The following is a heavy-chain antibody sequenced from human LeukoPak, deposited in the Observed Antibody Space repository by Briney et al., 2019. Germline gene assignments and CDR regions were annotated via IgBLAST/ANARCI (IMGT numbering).Heavy chain of an antibody. CDR3: ARDPSYSGSYDYMDV. V-gene: IGHV3-53*01. J-gene: IGHJ6*03. CDR2: IYADGRT. D-gene: IGHD1-26*01. Sequence: GGSLRLSCAASGFTVSIRHMSWVRQAPGKGREWVSIIYADGRTYYADSVKGRFTISRDNSKNTLSLQMNRLRAEDTAVYYCARDPSYSGSYDYMDVWGKGTTVTVSS. CDR1: GFTVSIRH.